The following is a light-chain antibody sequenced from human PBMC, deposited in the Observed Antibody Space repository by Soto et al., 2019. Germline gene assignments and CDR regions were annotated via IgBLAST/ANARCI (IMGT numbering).Light chain of an antibody. CDR1: SGHSTYT. V-gene: IGLV4-69*01. CDR3: QTWATGPDWV. J-gene: IGLJ3*02. Sequence: QPVLTQSPSASASLGASVKLTCTLSSGHSTYTIVWHQQQPDKGPRYLMNVDSDGSHYKGDGIPDRFSGSSSGAERYLTISSLQSEEEADYYCQTWATGPDWVFGGGTKLTVL. CDR2: VDSDGSH.